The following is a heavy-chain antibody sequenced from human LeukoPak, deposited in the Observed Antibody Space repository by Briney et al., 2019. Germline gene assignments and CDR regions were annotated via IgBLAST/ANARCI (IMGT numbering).Heavy chain of an antibody. V-gene: IGHV3-30*18. CDR1: GFTFSSYG. Sequence: GSLRLSCAASGFTFSSYGMHWVRQAPGKGLEWVAVISSDGSNKFYADSVKGRFTISRDNSKNTLYLQMVSLRAEDTAVYYCAKGYSGWSLDYWGQGTLVTVSS. J-gene: IGHJ4*02. CDR3: AKGYSGWSLDY. D-gene: IGHD6-19*01. CDR2: ISSDGSNK.